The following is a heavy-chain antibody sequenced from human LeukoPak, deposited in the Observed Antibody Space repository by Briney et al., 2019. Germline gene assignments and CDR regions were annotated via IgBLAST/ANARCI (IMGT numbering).Heavy chain of an antibody. CDR3: ARGGIAARRGYYYYMDV. CDR2: IYYSGST. V-gene: IGHV4-59*01. CDR1: GGSISSYY. Sequence: SETLSLTCTVSGGSISSYYWSWIRQPPGKELEWIGYIYYSGSTNYNPSLKSRVTISVDTSKNQFSLKLSSVTAADTAVYYCARGGIAARRGYYYYMDVWGKGTTVTVSS. J-gene: IGHJ6*03. D-gene: IGHD6-6*01.